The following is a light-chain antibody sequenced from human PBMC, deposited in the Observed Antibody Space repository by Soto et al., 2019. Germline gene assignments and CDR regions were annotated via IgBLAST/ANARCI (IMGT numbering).Light chain of an antibody. CDR1: SSDVINYNY. CDR2: EVN. J-gene: IGLJ2*01. CDR3: SSKTSTSTLL. V-gene: IGLV2-14*01. Sequence: QSVLTQPASVSGSPGQSITISCSGSSSDVINYNYVSWYQQHPGQAPKLMIYEVNNRPSGISNRCSGSKSGNTASLTISGLQAEDEADYYCSSKTSTSTLLFGGGTKVTVL.